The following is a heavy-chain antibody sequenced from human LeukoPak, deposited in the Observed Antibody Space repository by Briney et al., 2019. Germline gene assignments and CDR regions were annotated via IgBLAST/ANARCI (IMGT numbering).Heavy chain of an antibody. CDR2: ISGSGGIT. J-gene: IGHJ5*02. Sequence: GGSLRLSCAASGFTFSNSAMSWVRQAPGKGLEWVSGISGSGGITYYADSVKGRFTISTDNSKNTLLLQMNSLRAEDTAVYYCAKLPSARMNWFDPWGQGTLVTVSS. CDR3: AKLPSARMNWFDP. CDR1: GFTFSNSA. V-gene: IGHV3-23*01.